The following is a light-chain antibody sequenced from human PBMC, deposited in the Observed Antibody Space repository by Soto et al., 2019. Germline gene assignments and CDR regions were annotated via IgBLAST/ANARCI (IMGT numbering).Light chain of an antibody. CDR1: QSVSTN. J-gene: IGKJ2*01. V-gene: IGKV3-15*01. CDR3: QQYNNWPYT. CDR2: GAA. Sequence: EIVMTQSPATLSVSPGEGATLSCRASQSVSTNFACYQQTPGQAPRLLIYGAATRATGIPARFRGSGSGTEFTLTISSLQSEDFAVYYCQQYNNWPYTFGQGTKVEI.